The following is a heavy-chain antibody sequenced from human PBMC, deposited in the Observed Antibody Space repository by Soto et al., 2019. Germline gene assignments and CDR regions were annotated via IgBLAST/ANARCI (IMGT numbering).Heavy chain of an antibody. Sequence: SETLSLTCTVSSGSISNYHWSWIRQPPGKGPQWIGYIFYTGTTTYNPSLKSRVTMSVDTSKNQFSLKLGSVTATDTALYYCARHSSSGWFYFDSWGQGTLVTVSS. D-gene: IGHD6-19*01. V-gene: IGHV4-59*08. CDR3: ARHSSSGWFYFDS. J-gene: IGHJ4*02. CDR1: SGSISNYH. CDR2: IFYTGTT.